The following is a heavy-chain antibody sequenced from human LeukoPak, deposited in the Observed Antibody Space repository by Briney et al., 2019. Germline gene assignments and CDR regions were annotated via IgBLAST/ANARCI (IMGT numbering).Heavy chain of an antibody. Sequence: PGGPLRLSCAASGFTFTSYGMSWVRQAPAKAPDWVSAISGSGGSTYYADSVKGRFTISRDNAKNTLYLHMNSLRAEDSALYYCAKAVLPYDYGDSLFDYWGQGTLVTVAS. D-gene: IGHD4-17*01. V-gene: IGHV3-23*01. CDR1: GFTFTSYG. CDR2: ISGSGGST. J-gene: IGHJ4*02. CDR3: AKAVLPYDYGDSLFDY.